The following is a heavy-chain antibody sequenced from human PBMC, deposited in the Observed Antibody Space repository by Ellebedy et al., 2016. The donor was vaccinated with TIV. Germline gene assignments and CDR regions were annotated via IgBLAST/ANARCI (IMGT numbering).Heavy chain of an antibody. D-gene: IGHD3-10*01. J-gene: IGHJ6*03. CDR1: GGSISNSSYY. V-gene: IGHV4-39*07. CDR2: ISYSGST. Sequence: MPSETLSLTCTVSGGSISNSSYYWGWIRQPPGKGLEWIGGISYSGSTYYNPSLKSRVTISVDTSKNQFSLRMSSLTAADTAVYYCARVPRMGRGLTQYHYDYYMDVWGIGTTVTVSS. CDR3: ARVPRMGRGLTQYHYDYYMDV.